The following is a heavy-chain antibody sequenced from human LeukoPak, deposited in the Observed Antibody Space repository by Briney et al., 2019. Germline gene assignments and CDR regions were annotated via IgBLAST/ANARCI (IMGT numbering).Heavy chain of an antibody. J-gene: IGHJ4*02. D-gene: IGHD5-24*01. CDR1: GVSISSSTYS. Sequence: SETLSLTCTVSGVSISSSTYSWTWIRQPPGKGLEWIGSIHYDGNTYYKPSLKSRVTISVDTSKIQFSLRLSSATAADMATYYCARHSLNNYGSYYWGQGTLVTVSS. V-gene: IGHV4-39*01. CDR2: IHYDGNT. CDR3: ARHSLNNYGSYY.